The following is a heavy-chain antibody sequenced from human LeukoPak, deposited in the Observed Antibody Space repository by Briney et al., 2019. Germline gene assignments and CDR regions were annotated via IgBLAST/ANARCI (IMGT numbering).Heavy chain of an antibody. V-gene: IGHV4-39*01. CDR3: TRGLGFWSGFNNWFDP. CDR1: GGSTSSISYH. J-gene: IGHJ5*02. D-gene: IGHD3-3*01. Sequence: PSETLSLTCTVSGGSTSSISYHWGWIRQPPGKGREWIGSIYYSGSTYYNPSLKSRVTISVDTSKNQFSLKLSSVTAADTAVYYCTRGLGFWSGFNNWFDPWGQGTLVTVSS. CDR2: IYYSGST.